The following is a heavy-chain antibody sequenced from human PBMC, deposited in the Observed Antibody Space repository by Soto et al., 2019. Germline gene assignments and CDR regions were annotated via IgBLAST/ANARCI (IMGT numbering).Heavy chain of an antibody. CDR2: ISGSGGST. CDR3: AKAPTTYSSGWYDLIWYFDY. J-gene: IGHJ4*02. D-gene: IGHD6-19*01. CDR1: GFTFSSYA. Sequence: GESLKISCAASGFTFSSYAMSWVRQAPGKGLEWVSAISGSGGSTYYADSVKGRFTISRDNSKNTLYLQMNSLRAEDTAVYYCAKAPTTYSSGWYDLIWYFDYWGQGTLVTVSS. V-gene: IGHV3-23*01.